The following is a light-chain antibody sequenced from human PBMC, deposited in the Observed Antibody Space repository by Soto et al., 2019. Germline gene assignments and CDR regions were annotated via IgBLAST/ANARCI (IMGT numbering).Light chain of an antibody. J-gene: IGKJ4*01. CDR3: QQSYSTPLT. V-gene: IGKV1-39*01. Sequence: DIQMTQSPSSLSAFVGDRVTITCRASQSISNYLNWYQQKPGKAPKLLISVASSLQSGVPSRFSGSGSGTDFTLTISSLQPEDFATYYCQQSYSTPLTFGGGTKVEIK. CDR1: QSISNY. CDR2: VAS.